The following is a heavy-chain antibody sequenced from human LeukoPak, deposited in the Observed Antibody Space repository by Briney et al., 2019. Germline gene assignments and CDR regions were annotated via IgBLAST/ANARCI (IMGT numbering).Heavy chain of an antibody. V-gene: IGHV3-23*01. CDR3: AKRFGSSSRNSDY. CDR1: GFTFSSYD. Sequence: GGSLRLSCAASGFTFSSYDMSWVPEAPGKGLEWLSVIRANGGTTYYAYSVKGRFTISRDNSRNTLYLQMNSLRAEDTAVYYCAKRFGSSSRNSDYWGQGTLVTVSS. CDR2: IRANGGTT. J-gene: IGHJ4*02. D-gene: IGHD6-6*01.